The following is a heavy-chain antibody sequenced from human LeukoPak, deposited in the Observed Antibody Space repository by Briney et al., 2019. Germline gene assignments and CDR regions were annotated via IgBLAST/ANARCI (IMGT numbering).Heavy chain of an antibody. J-gene: IGHJ4*02. V-gene: IGHV3-53*01. D-gene: IGHD3-22*01. CDR1: GFTVSSNY. Sequence: GGSLRLSCAASGFTVSSNYMSWVRQAPGKGLEWVSVTYSNGRTYYADPVKGRFTISRDISKNTLYLQMNSLRAEDTAVYYCAKAQFPYYSDGSGYPLDYWGQGTLVTVSS. CDR3: AKAQFPYYSDGSGYPLDY. CDR2: TYSNGRT.